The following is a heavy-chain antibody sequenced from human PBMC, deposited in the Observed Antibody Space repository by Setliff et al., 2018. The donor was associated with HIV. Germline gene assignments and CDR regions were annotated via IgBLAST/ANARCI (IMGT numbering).Heavy chain of an antibody. V-gene: IGHV4-39*07. CDR1: GGSISSSSYY. CDR2: IYYSGST. D-gene: IGHD3-9*01. CDR3: ARGAYYDILTAYFSYFDL. Sequence: PSETLSLTCTVSGGSISSSSYYWGWIRQPPGKGLEWIGTIYYSGSTYYNPSLKSRVTMSLDTSKNQFSLKLRSVTAADTAVYYCARGAYYDILTAYFSYFDLWGRGTLVTVS. J-gene: IGHJ2*01.